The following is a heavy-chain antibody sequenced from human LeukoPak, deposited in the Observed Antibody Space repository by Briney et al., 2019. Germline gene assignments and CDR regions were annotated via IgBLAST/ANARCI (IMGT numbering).Heavy chain of an antibody. CDR3: ARETTNWAYFDY. CDR1: GFTVSSNY. V-gene: IGHV3-53*01. Sequence: GGSLRLSCAASGFTVSSNYMSWVRQAPGKGLEWVSVIYSGGSTYYADSVKGRFTISRDNSKNTLILQMNSLRAEDTAVYYCARETTNWAYFDYWGQGTLVTVSS. CDR2: IYSGGST. D-gene: IGHD7-27*01. J-gene: IGHJ4*02.